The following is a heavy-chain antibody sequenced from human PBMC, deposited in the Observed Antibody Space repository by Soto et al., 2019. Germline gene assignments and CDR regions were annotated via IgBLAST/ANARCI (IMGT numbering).Heavy chain of an antibody. V-gene: IGHV4-39*01. CDR2: VYYTGGT. D-gene: IGHD3-22*01. CDR3: ARHAFYDSSAYYYGYNYYFDY. Sequence: PSETLSLTCTVSGGCISTRSYSWGWIRQPPGKGLEWIGNVYYTGGTNYNPSLKSRLTISVDTSRSQFSLKLSSVTAADTAVYYCARHAFYDSSAYYYGYNYYFDYWGQGALVTVSS. J-gene: IGHJ4*02. CDR1: GGCISTRSYS.